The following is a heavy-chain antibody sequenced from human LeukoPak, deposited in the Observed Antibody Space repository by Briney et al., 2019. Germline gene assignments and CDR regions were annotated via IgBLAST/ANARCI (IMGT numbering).Heavy chain of an antibody. V-gene: IGHV3-21*01. CDR1: GFTVSSYS. Sequence: GGSLRLSCAASGFTVSSYSMNWVRQAPGKGLEWVSSISSSSSYIYYADSVKGRFTISRDNAKNSLYLQMNSLRAEDTAVYYCARELTNWFDSWGQGTLVTVSS. CDR3: ARELTNWFDS. D-gene: IGHD3-9*01. J-gene: IGHJ5*01. CDR2: ISSSSSYI.